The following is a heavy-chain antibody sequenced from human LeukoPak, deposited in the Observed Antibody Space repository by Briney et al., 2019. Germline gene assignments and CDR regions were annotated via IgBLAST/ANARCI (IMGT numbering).Heavy chain of an antibody. Sequence: GGSLRLSCAASGFTFSSYSMNWVRQAPGKGLEWVSSISSSSSYIYYADSVKGRFTISRDNAKNSLYLQMNSLRAEDTAVYYCASWSYYGSGSHHPYYYYGMDVWGQGTTVTVSS. CDR2: ISSSSSYI. D-gene: IGHD3-10*01. J-gene: IGHJ6*02. V-gene: IGHV3-21*01. CDR1: GFTFSSYS. CDR3: ASWSYYGSGSHHPYYYYGMDV.